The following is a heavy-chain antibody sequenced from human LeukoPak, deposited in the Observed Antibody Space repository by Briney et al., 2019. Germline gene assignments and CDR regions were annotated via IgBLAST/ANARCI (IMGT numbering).Heavy chain of an antibody. CDR3: ARDSGYYGSGSLHNWFDP. CDR1: GGTFSSYA. CDR2: IIPIFGTA. V-gene: IGHV1-69*05. Sequence: GASVKVSCKASGGTFSSYAISWVRQAPGQGLEWMGGIIPIFGTANYAQKLQGRVTMTTDTSTSTAYMELRSLRSDDTAVYYCARDSGYYGSGSLHNWFDPWGQGTLVTVSS. J-gene: IGHJ5*02. D-gene: IGHD3-10*01.